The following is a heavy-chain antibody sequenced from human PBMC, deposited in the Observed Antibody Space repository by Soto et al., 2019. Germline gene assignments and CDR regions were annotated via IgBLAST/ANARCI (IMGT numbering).Heavy chain of an antibody. V-gene: IGHV3-72*01. CDR2: TRNKANSYTT. D-gene: IGHD4-17*01. CDR3: ARVRRSRYYYYGMDV. CDR1: GFTFSDHY. J-gene: IGHJ6*02. Sequence: EVQLVESGGGLVQPGGSLRLSCAASGFTFSDHYMEWVRQAPGKGLEWVGRTRNKANSYTTEYAASVKGRFTISRDDSKNSLYLQMNSLKTEDTAVYYCARVRRSRYYYYGMDVWGQGTTVTVSS.